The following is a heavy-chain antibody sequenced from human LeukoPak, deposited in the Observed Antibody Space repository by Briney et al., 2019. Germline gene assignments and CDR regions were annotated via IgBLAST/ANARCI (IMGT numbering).Heavy chain of an antibody. J-gene: IGHJ5*02. V-gene: IGHV4-30-2*01. CDR1: GDSISGGAFS. D-gene: IGHD3-10*01. Sequence: PSQTLSLTCVVPGDSISGGAFSWSWIRQPPGKGLEWIGYIFHTGSTFYNPSLKSRVTISVDNSKNQFSLRLTSVTAADTAVYYCARELWFANAPGSWLDPWGQGTLVTVAS. CDR3: ARELWFANAPGSWLDP. CDR2: IFHTGST.